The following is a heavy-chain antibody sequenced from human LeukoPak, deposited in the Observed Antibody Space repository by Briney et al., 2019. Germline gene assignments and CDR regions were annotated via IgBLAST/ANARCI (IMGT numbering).Heavy chain of an antibody. D-gene: IGHD5-12*01. J-gene: IGHJ5*02. CDR3: AVLVVATGAVWFDP. CDR1: GYTFTSYG. V-gene: IGHV1-18*01. CDR2: ISAYNGNT. Sequence: ASVKVSCKASGYTFTSYGISWVRQAPGQGLEWMGWISAYNGNTNYAQKLQGRVTMTTDTSTSTAYMELRRLRSDDTAVYYCAVLVVATGAVWFDPWGQGTLVTVSS.